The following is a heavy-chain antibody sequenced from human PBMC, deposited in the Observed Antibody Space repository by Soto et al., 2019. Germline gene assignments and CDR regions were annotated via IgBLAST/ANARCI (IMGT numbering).Heavy chain of an antibody. V-gene: IGHV3-30*18. CDR2: ISYDGSNK. J-gene: IGHJ4*02. CDR3: AKEYNWNYYFDY. Sequence: GGSLRLSCAASGFTFSSYGMHWVRQAPGKGLEWVAVISYDGSNKYYADSVKGRFTISRDNSKNTLYLQMNSLRAEDTAVYYCAKEYNWNYYFDYWGQGTLVTVSS. D-gene: IGHD1-7*01. CDR1: GFTFSSYG.